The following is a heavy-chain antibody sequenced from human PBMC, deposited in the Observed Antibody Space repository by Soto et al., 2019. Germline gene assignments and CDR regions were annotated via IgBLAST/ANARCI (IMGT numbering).Heavy chain of an antibody. CDR1: GFTFSGYN. J-gene: IGHJ5*02. CDR2: ITSSGSNT. CDR3: ARRGTTSSAHHFDP. D-gene: IGHD6-6*01. V-gene: IGHV3-11*01. Sequence: QVQLVESGGGLVKPGGSLRLSCAASGFTFSGYNMSWIRQAPGKGLEWVSYITSSGSNTFDAESVKGRFTISRDNTMNLLYLQMNSLIAEDAALYYCARRGTTSSAHHFDPWGQGTLVTVSS.